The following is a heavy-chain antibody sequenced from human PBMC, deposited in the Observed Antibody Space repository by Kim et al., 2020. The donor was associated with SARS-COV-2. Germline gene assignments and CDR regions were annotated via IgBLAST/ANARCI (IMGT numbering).Heavy chain of an antibody. J-gene: IGHJ1*01. V-gene: IGHV1-2*02. Sequence: ASVKVSCKASGYTFTDFYMHWVRQAPGQGLEWMGWINPNSGDTNYAQKFQGSVTRTRDTSISTVYMEVSSLRSDDTAMYYCARARTGSGGEYFQHWGPG. CDR2: INPNSGDT. CDR1: GYTFTDFY. CDR3: ARARTGSGGEYFQH. D-gene: IGHD3-10*01.